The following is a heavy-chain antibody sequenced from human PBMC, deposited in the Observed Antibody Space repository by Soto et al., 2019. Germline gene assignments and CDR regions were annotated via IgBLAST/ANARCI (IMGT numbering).Heavy chain of an antibody. J-gene: IGHJ6*02. CDR1: GYTFTSYG. Sequence: ASVKVSCKASGYTFTSYGISWVRQVPGQGLEWMGWISAYNGNTNYAQKLQGRVTMTTDTSTSTAYMELRSLRSDDTAVYYCARSGYYDFWSGYELLGVTYYGMDVWGQGTTVTVSS. V-gene: IGHV1-18*04. CDR2: ISAYNGNT. CDR3: ARSGYYDFWSGYELLGVTYYGMDV. D-gene: IGHD3-3*01.